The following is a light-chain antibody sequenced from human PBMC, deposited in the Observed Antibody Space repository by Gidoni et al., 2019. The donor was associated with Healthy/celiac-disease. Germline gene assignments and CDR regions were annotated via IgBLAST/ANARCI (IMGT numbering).Light chain of an antibody. J-gene: IGKJ2*02. CDR2: KAS. V-gene: IGKV1-5*03. Sequence: DIQMTQSPSTLSASVGDRVTITCRACQSISSWLAWYQQQPGKAPKLLIYKASSLESGVPSRFSGSGSGTEFTLTISSLQPDDFATYYCQQYNSYSRTFXQXTKLEIK. CDR1: QSISSW. CDR3: QQYNSYSRT.